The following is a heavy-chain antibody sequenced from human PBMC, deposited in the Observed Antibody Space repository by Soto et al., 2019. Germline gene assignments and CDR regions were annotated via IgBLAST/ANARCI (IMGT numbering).Heavy chain of an antibody. CDR3: AREYYYESNGWLRPFDY. D-gene: IGHD3-22*01. V-gene: IGHV3-21*06. Sequence: PGGSLSLSCAASGFTFSDYSMNWVRQAPGKGLEWVSSSRRSSTLLYYADSVKGRFTISRDTAKNSLYLQMNSLRAEDTAVYYCAREYYYESNGWLRPFDYWGQGTLVTVSS. J-gene: IGHJ4*02. CDR1: GFTFSDYS. CDR2: SRRSSTLL.